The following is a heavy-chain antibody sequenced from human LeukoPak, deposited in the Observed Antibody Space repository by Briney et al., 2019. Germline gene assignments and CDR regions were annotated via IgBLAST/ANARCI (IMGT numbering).Heavy chain of an antibody. CDR1: GFIFSSYA. CDR2: ISDSGGTT. V-gene: IGHV3-23*01. Sequence: GGSVRLSCAASGFIFSSYAMSWGRQAPGEGLEWVSSISDSGGTTYYADSVKGRFTTSRDNSKKTLYLQMNSLRAEDTAVYYCAQEVPATDYYDSSGYGVLYYWGQGTLVTVSS. J-gene: IGHJ4*02. D-gene: IGHD3-22*01. CDR3: AQEVPATDYYDSSGYGVLYY.